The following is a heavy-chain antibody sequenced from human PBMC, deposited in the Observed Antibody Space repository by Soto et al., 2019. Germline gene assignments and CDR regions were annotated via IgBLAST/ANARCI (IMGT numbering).Heavy chain of an antibody. CDR1: DGSISNFY. J-gene: IGHJ4*02. CDR3: ARAPMVLTRSYFDS. V-gene: IGHV4-59*01. Sequence: NPSETLSLTCTVSDGSISNFYWSWIRQPPGKGLEWIGYISSSGNTNYNPSLKSRVSISVDTSKSQFSLNLTSVTAADTGVYYCARAPMVLTRSYFDSWGQVTPVTVS. CDR2: ISSSGNT. D-gene: IGHD3-22*01.